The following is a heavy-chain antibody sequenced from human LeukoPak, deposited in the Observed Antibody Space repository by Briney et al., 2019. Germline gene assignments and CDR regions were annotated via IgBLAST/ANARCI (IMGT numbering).Heavy chain of an antibody. D-gene: IGHD2-2*01. V-gene: IGHV1-3*01. CDR2: INAGNGNT. CDR3: ARDLGYCSSTSCHPFDY. Sequence: ASVKVSCKASGYTFTSYAMHWVRQAPGQRLEWMGWINAGNGNTKYSQKFQGRVTITRDTSASTAYMELSSLRSEDTAVYYCARDLGYCSSTSCHPFDYWGQGTLVTVSS. J-gene: IGHJ4*02. CDR1: GYTFTSYA.